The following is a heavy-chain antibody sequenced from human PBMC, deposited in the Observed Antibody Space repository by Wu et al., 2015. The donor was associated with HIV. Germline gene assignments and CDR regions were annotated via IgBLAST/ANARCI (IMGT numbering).Heavy chain of an antibody. CDR2: INPGGVKV. CDR1: GGTFSSFS. Sequence: VQLVQSGAEVKKPGSSVKLSCKASGGTFSSFSINWVRQAPGQGLEWMGVINPGGVKVSYAQKFQGRVTMTSDTSTSTVYMALSSLRSEDTAMYYCATRIGNMEAFNIWGQGTMVIVSS. V-gene: IGHV1-46*03. J-gene: IGHJ3*02. D-gene: IGHD3-3*02. CDR3: ATRIGNMEAFNI.